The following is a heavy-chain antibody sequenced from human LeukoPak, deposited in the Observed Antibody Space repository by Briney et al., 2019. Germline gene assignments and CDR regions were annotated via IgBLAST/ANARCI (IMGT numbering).Heavy chain of an antibody. D-gene: IGHD5-24*01. V-gene: IGHV3-9*01. CDR2: ISWNSGSI. CDR1: GFTFDDYA. CDR3: AKDALDGYDYYYGMDV. Sequence: GGSLRLSCAASGFTFDDYAMHWLRQAPGKGLEWVSGISWNSGSIGYADSVKGRFTISRDNAKNSLYLQMNSLRAEDTALYYCAKDALDGYDYYYGMDVWGQGTTVTVSS. J-gene: IGHJ6*02.